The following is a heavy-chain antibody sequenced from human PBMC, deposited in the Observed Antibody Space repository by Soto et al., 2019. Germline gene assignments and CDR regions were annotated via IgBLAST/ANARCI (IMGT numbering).Heavy chain of an antibody. D-gene: IGHD5-18*01. J-gene: IGHJ3*02. V-gene: IGHV4-4*02. CDR1: GGSISSSYW. CDR3: ARPQGSYGRDAFDI. CDR2: IYYSGST. Sequence: SETLSLTCAVSGGSISSSYWWSWVRQPPGKGLEWIGEIYYSGSTYYNPSLKSRVTISVDTSKNQFSLKLSSVTAADTAVYYCARPQGSYGRDAFDIWGQGTMVTVSS.